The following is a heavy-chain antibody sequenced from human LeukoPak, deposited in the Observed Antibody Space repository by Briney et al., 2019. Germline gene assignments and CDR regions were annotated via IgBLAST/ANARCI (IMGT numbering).Heavy chain of an antibody. V-gene: IGHV3-74*01. Sequence: VGSLRLSCAASGFTFSNNWMHWVRQAPGKGLVWVSRINGDGSITDYADAVKGRFTISRDNAKNTLYLQMNSLRAEDTAVYYCAQVRVTSSRNVFNMWGQGTMVTVSS. CDR1: GFTFSNNW. CDR2: INGDGSIT. J-gene: IGHJ3*02. CDR3: AQVRVTSSRNVFNM. D-gene: IGHD6-13*01.